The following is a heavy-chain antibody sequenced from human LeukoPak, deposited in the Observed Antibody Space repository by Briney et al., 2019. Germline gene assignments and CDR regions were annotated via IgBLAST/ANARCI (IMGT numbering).Heavy chain of an antibody. CDR2: IIPIFGTA. J-gene: IGHJ6*03. CDR3: ARTGYSSGWYRATSGYYYYMDV. CDR1: GYTFTSYA. V-gene: IGHV1-69*13. Sequence: SVKVSCKASGYTFTSYAISWVRQAPGQGLEWMGGIIPIFGTANYAQKFQGRVTITADESTSTAYMELSSLRSEDTAVYYCARTGYSSGWYRATSGYYYYMDVWGKGTTVTISS. D-gene: IGHD6-19*01.